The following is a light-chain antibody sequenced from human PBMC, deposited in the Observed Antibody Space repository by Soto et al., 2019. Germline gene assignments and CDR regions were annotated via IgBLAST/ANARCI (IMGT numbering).Light chain of an antibody. CDR3: AVWDASLNGVV. Sequence: QSVLTQPPSASGTPGQSVTISCSGSTSNIGSSTVEWYRHLPGTAPKLLIFNNYERLSGGPERFSGSKSGTSASLAISGLQSEDEADYYCAVWDASLNGVVFGGGTKLTVL. CDR2: NNY. CDR1: TSNIGSST. V-gene: IGLV1-44*01. J-gene: IGLJ2*01.